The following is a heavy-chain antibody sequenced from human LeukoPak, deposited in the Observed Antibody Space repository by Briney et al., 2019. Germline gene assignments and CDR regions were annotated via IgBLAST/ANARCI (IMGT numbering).Heavy chain of an antibody. CDR3: VREGTYFFASGSFQGYYFDN. CDR1: GVTFSNYA. CDR2: ISNDGSDK. V-gene: IGHV3-30*03. Sequence: GGSLRLSCAAPGVTFSNYAMHWVRQSPGKGLEWVAGISNDGSDKHHADSVKGRFTVSRDNSKHTVYLQMDRLRVEDTAIYYCVREGTYFFASGSFQGYYFDNWGQGTLVTVSS. D-gene: IGHD3-10*01. J-gene: IGHJ4*02.